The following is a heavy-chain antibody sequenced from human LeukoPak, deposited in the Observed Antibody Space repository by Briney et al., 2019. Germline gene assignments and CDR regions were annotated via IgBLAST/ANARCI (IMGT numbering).Heavy chain of an antibody. Sequence: TGGSLGLSCAASGFTFSSYAMSWVRQAPGKGLEWVSAISGSGGSTYYADSVKGRFTISRDNSKNTLYLQMNSLRAEDTAVYYCAKEGLTIFGVVSQYYYYYMDVWGKGTTVTVSS. J-gene: IGHJ6*03. D-gene: IGHD3-3*01. V-gene: IGHV3-23*01. CDR2: ISGSGGST. CDR1: GFTFSSYA. CDR3: AKEGLTIFGVVSQYYYYYMDV.